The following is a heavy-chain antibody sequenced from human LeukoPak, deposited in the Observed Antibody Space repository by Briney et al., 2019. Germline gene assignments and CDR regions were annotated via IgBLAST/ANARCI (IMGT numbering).Heavy chain of an antibody. D-gene: IGHD6-13*01. CDR2: IYSGGST. Sequence: GGSLRLSCAASGFTVSSNYMSWVRQAPGKGLEWVSAIYSGGSTYYADSVKGRFTISRDNSKNTLYLQMNSLRAEDTAVYYCARVPRSSSWYYFDYWGQGTLVTVSS. V-gene: IGHV3-53*01. CDR3: ARVPRSSSWYYFDY. CDR1: GFTVSSNY. J-gene: IGHJ4*02.